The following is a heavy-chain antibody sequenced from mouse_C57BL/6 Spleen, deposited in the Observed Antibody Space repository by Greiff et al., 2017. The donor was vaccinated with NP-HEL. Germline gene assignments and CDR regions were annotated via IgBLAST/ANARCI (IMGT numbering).Heavy chain of an antibody. CDR2: IYPGSGST. Sequence: QVQLQQPGAELVKPGASVKMSCKASGYTFPSYWITWVKQRPGQGLEWIGDIYPGSGSTNYNEKFKSKATLTVDTSSSTAYMQLSSLTSEDSAVYYCARGTNWEKGVDYWGQGTTLTVSS. CDR3: ARGTNWEKGVDY. J-gene: IGHJ2*01. V-gene: IGHV1-55*01. CDR1: GYTFPSYW. D-gene: IGHD4-1*01.